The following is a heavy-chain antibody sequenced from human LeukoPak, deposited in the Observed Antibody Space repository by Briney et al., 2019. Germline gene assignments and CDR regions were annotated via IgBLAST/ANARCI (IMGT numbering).Heavy chain of an antibody. V-gene: IGHV1-18*01. CDR1: GYTFTSHG. CDR2: ICGYNGEK. D-gene: IGHD2/OR15-2a*01. CDR3: ARRLSFSYTWFDP. Sequence: ASLKLSCKASGYTFTSHGISWVRQAPGQGLEWMGWICGYNGEKCNAHNFQGRVTMTTYTSTSTVYMERRSLRSADTGVYYCARRLSFSYTWFDPWGQETLVTVSS. J-gene: IGHJ5*02.